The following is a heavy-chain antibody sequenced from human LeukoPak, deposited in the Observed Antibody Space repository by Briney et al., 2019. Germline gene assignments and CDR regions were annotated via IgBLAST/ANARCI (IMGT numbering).Heavy chain of an antibody. D-gene: IGHD6-19*01. CDR3: ARVVGGWYRDDAFDI. V-gene: IGHV4-59*01. CDR1: GGSISSYY. CDR2: IYYSGST. J-gene: IGHJ3*02. Sequence: PSQTLSLTRTVAGGSISSYYWSRIRQPPGKGLEWIGYIYYSGSTNYNPSLKSRVTISVDTSKNQFSLKLSSVTAADTAVYYCARVVGGWYRDDAFDIWGQGTMVTVSS.